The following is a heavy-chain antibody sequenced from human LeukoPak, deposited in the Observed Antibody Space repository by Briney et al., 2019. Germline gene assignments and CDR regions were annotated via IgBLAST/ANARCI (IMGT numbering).Heavy chain of an antibody. CDR3: ARFVDIVAGGDYGMDV. D-gene: IGHD5-12*01. CDR1: GFTFSSYA. Sequence: QPGGSLRLSCAASGFTFSSYAMSWVRQAPGKALEWVAVISYDGSNKYYADSVKGRFTISRDNSKNTLYLQMNSLRAEDTAVYYCARFVDIVAGGDYGMDVWGQGTTVTVSS. V-gene: IGHV3-30-3*01. J-gene: IGHJ6*02. CDR2: ISYDGSNK.